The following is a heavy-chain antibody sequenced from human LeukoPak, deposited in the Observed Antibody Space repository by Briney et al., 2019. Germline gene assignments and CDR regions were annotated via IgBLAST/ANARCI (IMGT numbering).Heavy chain of an antibody. J-gene: IGHJ4*02. D-gene: IGHD3-10*01. V-gene: IGHV4-34*01. Sequence: PSETLSLTCAVYGGSFSGYYWSWIRQPPGKGLEWIGEINRSGSTTYNPALKRRVTISQDTSKNQFSLKLSSVTAADTAVYYCARGEGSGSYMSYFDYWGQGGLVTVSS. CDR2: INRSGST. CDR1: GGSFSGYY. CDR3: ARGEGSGSYMSYFDY.